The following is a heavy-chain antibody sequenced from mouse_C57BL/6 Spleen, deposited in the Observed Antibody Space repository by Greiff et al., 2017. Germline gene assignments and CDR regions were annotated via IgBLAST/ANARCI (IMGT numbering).Heavy chain of an antibody. J-gene: IGHJ3*01. D-gene: IGHD1-1*01. Sequence: EVMLVESGGGLVQPGGSLSLSCAASGFTFTDYYMSWVRQPPGKALEWLGFIRNKANGYTTEYSASVKGRFTISRDNSQSILYLQMNALRAEDSATYYCARSTTVVAPSFAYWGQGTLVTVSA. V-gene: IGHV7-3*01. CDR3: ARSTTVVAPSFAY. CDR1: GFTFTDYY. CDR2: IRNKANGYTT.